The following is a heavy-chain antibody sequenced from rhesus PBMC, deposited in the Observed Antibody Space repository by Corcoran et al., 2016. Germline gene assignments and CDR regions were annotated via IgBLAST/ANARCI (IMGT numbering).Heavy chain of an antibody. CDR1: GGSLSSSNW. D-gene: IGHD2-15*01. V-gene: IGHV4-65*01. CDR2: ISGSKGST. CDR3: ARGFLLRFDY. J-gene: IGHJ4*01. Sequence: QVQLQESGPGLVTPSETLSLTCAVSGGSLSSSNWWSWIRQPPGKGLEWIGYISGSKGSTYYNPYLKRRVTIATDTAKNQFSLKLSAVTAADTAVYYGARGFLLRFDYWGQGVLVTVSS.